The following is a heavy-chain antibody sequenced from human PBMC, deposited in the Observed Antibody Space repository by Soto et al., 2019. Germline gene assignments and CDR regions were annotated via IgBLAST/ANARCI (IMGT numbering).Heavy chain of an antibody. CDR1: GGSISSYY. CDR2: IYYSGST. D-gene: IGHD6-6*01. Sequence: SETLSLTCTVSGGSISSYYWSWIRQPPGKGLEWIGYIYYSGSTNYNPSLKSRVTISVDTSKNQFSLKLSSVTAADTAVYYCARDRGIAARYYYYYGMDVWGQGTTVTVSS. V-gene: IGHV4-59*01. CDR3: ARDRGIAARYYYYYGMDV. J-gene: IGHJ6*02.